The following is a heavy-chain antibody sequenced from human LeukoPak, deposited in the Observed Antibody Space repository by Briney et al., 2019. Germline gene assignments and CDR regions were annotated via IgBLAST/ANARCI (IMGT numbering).Heavy chain of an antibody. Sequence: ASVKVSCKTSGYTFTIHPIHWVRQAPGQRLEWMGWINAGNGNTKYSQDFQGRVTITRDTSATTTYMELSSLRAEDTAVYYCAKEGDYDILTGYPRGIDYWGQGTLVTVSP. CDR1: GYTFTIHP. CDR3: AKEGDYDILTGYPRGIDY. J-gene: IGHJ4*02. V-gene: IGHV1-3*03. CDR2: INAGNGNT. D-gene: IGHD3-9*01.